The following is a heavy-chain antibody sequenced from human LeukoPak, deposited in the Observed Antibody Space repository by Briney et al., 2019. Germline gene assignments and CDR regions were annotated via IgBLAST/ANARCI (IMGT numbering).Heavy chain of an antibody. Sequence: GGSLRLSCAASGFTFSSYAMHWVRQAPGKGLEWVAVISYDGSNKYYADSVKGRFTISRDNSKNTLYLQMNSLRAEDTAVYYCARDRGYSGYDSPYFDYWGQGTLVTVSS. J-gene: IGHJ4*02. CDR2: ISYDGSNK. CDR1: GFTFSSYA. CDR3: ARDRGYSGYDSPYFDY. D-gene: IGHD5-12*01. V-gene: IGHV3-30-3*01.